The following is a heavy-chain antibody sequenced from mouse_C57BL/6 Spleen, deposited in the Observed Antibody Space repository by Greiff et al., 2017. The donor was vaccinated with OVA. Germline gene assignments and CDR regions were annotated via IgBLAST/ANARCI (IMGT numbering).Heavy chain of an antibody. CDR3: ARWGSTMVPWFAY. J-gene: IGHJ3*01. Sequence: QVQLKQPGAELVKPGASVKMSCKASGYTFTSYWITWVKQRPGQGLEWIGDIYPGSGSTNYNEKFKSKATLTVDTSSSTAYMQLSSLTSEDSAVYYGARWGSTMVPWFAYWGQGTLVTVSA. CDR2: IYPGSGST. D-gene: IGHD2-2*01. V-gene: IGHV1-55*01. CDR1: GYTFTSYW.